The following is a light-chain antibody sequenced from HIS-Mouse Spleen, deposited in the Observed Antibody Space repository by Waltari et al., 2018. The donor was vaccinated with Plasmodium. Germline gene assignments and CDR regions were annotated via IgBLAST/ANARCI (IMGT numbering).Light chain of an antibody. V-gene: IGKV3-15*01. J-gene: IGKJ1*01. CDR1: QSVSSN. CDR3: QQYNNWPPWT. Sequence: DIVMTQSPATLSVYPGERATLSCRASQSVSSNLAWYQQKPGQAPSLLIYGASTRATGIPARFSGSGSGTEFTLTISSMQSEDFAVYYCQQYNNWPPWTFGQGTKVEIK. CDR2: GAS.